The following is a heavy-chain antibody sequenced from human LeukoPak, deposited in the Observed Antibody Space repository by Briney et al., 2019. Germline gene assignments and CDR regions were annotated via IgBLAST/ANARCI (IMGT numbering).Heavy chain of an antibody. J-gene: IGHJ4*02. CDR2: IYSGGST. Sequence: GGSLRLSCAASGFTVSSNYMSWVRQAPGKGLEWVSVIYSGGSTYYADSVKGRFTISRDNSKNTLYLQMNSLRAEDTAVYYCARTVWFGEEDRDYWGQGTLVTVSS. V-gene: IGHV3-53*01. D-gene: IGHD3-10*01. CDR1: GFTVSSNY. CDR3: ARTVWFGEEDRDY.